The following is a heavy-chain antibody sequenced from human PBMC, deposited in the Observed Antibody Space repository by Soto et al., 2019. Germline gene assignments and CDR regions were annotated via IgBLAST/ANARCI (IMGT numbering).Heavy chain of an antibody. D-gene: IGHD2-8*01. CDR3: AKDTAPGFYDANGHLDY. J-gene: IGHJ4*02. Sequence: GGSVRLSCVVSGISFDDYAMHWVRQVPGKGLEWVSGINWDSGDIGYADSVKGRFTISRDNAKNSLYLQMNSLKTEDTALYYCAKDTAPGFYDANGHLDYWGQGTPVTVSS. V-gene: IGHV3-9*01. CDR1: GISFDDYA. CDR2: INWDSGDI.